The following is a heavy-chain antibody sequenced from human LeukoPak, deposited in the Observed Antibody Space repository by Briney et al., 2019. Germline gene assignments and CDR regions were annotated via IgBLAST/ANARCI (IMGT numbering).Heavy chain of an antibody. CDR2: IYYICIT. CDR1: GGSISSYY. V-gene: IGHV4-59*01. J-gene: IGHJ3*02. Sequence: PSXXLSLTCTVSGGSISSYYWSWIRQPPGKGLEWSGDIYYICITNYSPSLKSPVTISVDTSKNPFSLKLSSVTAADTAVYYCARERVVRGVIARDDAFDIWGQGTMVTVSS. D-gene: IGHD3-10*01. CDR3: ARERVVRGVIARDDAFDI.